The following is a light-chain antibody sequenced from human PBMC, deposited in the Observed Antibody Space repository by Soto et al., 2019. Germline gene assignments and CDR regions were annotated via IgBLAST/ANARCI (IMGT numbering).Light chain of an antibody. CDR1: QSVLYSSNNRYY. J-gene: IGKJ4*01. CDR3: QQYYSAPLT. V-gene: IGKV4-1*01. CDR2: WAS. Sequence: DIVMTQSPDSLAVSLGERATINCKSSQSVLYSSNNRYYLAWYQQRLGQHPKLIFYWASTRESGVPDRFSGSGSGTDFTLTISSLQAQDVAVYYCQQYYSAPLTFGGGTKVEIK.